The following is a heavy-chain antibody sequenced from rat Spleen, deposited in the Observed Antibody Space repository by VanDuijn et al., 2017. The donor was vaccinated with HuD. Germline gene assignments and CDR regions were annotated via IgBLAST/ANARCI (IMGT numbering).Heavy chain of an antibody. CDR1: GFTFSDYN. D-gene: IGHD1-9*01. V-gene: IGHV5-7*01. J-gene: IGHJ2*01. CDR2: ITYNGSST. CDR3: TRRHYGYTDYFDY. Sequence: EVQLVESGGGLVQPGRSLRLSCAASGFTFSDYNMAWVRQAPRKGLEWVAIITYNGSSTYYRDSVKGRFTISRDNAESILSLQMDSLRSDDTATYYCTRRHYGYTDYFDYWGQGVMVTVSS.